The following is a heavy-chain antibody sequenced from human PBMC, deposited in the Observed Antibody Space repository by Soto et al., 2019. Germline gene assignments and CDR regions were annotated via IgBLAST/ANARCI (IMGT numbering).Heavy chain of an antibody. CDR2: FYSSGSI. Sequence: SETLSLTCFVSGYSITAGGHYWSWIRHHPGKGLEWIGSFYSSGSIIYNPSLRSRVSISGDTSSNQFSMSLTSVTAADTARYYCARMYSSGSGWFHPWGQGTLVTVSS. V-gene: IGHV4-31*03. CDR1: GYSITAGGHY. J-gene: IGHJ5*02. CDR3: ARMYSSGSGWFHP. D-gene: IGHD6-19*01.